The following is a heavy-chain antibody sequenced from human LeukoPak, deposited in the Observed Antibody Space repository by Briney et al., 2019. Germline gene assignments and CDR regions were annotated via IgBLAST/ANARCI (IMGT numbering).Heavy chain of an antibody. V-gene: IGHV1-2*02. CDR3: ARDLDYNDNSDYDSFDV. J-gene: IGHJ3*01. CDR2: TNPNSGGT. Sequence: ASVKVSCKASGYTFTAYYIHWVRQAPGQGLEWMGWTNPNSGGTKYTQNFQGRVTMTRDTSINTAYMEGSSLRSDDTAVYFCARDLDYNDNSDYDSFDVWGQGTMVTVSS. CDR1: GYTFTAYY. D-gene: IGHD3-22*01.